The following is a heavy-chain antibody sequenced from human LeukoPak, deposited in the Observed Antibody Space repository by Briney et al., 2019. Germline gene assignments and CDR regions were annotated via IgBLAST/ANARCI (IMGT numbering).Heavy chain of an antibody. Sequence: PGGSLRLSCAASGFTFSSYAMSWVRQAPGKGLEWVSAISGSGGSTYYADSVKGRFTISRDNSKNTLYLQMNSLRAEDTAVYYCAISSSWYGYNNYYGMDVWGKGPTVTVSS. D-gene: IGHD6-13*01. V-gene: IGHV3-23*01. CDR1: GFTFSSYA. CDR2: ISGSGGST. CDR3: AISSSWYGYNNYYGMDV. J-gene: IGHJ6*04.